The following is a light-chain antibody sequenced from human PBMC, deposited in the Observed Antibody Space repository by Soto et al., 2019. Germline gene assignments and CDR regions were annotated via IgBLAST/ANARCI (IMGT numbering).Light chain of an antibody. CDR1: SSDVGGYDY. CDR3: FSYAGSRV. CDR2: DVN. J-gene: IGLJ3*02. V-gene: IGLV2-11*01. Sequence: QSALTQPRSVSGSPGQSVTISCTGTSSDVGGYDYVSWYQQHPGKAPKLMIFDVNERPSGVPDRFSGSKSGNTAFLTISGLQAEDEADYSCFSYAGSRVFGGGTKLTVL.